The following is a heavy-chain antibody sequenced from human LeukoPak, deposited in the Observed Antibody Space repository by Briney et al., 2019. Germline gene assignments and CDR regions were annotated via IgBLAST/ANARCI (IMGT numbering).Heavy chain of an antibody. CDR1: GYTFTSYS. J-gene: IGHJ3*02. D-gene: IGHD2-2*02. CDR2: ISAYNGNT. Sequence: ASVKVSCKASGYTFTSYSINWVRQAPGQGLEWMAWISAYNGNTNYAQKFHGRVTLTRDTSTSIAYMELRSLRSDDTAVYFCARGMSGYTEDPFDIWGQGIVVTVSS. V-gene: IGHV1-18*01. CDR3: ARGMSGYTEDPFDI.